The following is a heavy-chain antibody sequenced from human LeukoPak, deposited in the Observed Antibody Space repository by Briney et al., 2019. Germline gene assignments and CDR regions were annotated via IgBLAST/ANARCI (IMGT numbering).Heavy chain of an antibody. D-gene: IGHD3-9*01. CDR1: GGSISSSSYY. CDR2: IYYSGNT. CDR3: ARQSDWAKNYFDY. J-gene: IGHJ4*02. Sequence: KPSETLSLTCTVSGGSISSSSYYWGWIRQPPGKGLEWIGSIYYSGNTYYNPSLKCRVTISVDTSKNQFSLKLSSVTAADTAVYYCARQSDWAKNYFDYWGQGTLVTVSS. V-gene: IGHV4-39*01.